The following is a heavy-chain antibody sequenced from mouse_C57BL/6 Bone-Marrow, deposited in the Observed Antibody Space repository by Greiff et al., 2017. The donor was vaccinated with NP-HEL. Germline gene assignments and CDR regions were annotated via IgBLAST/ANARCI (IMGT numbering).Heavy chain of an antibody. Sequence: VQLQQSGPELVKPGASVKISCKASGYTFTDYYINWVKQRPGQGLEWIGWIFPGSGSTSYNEKFKGKATLTVDKSSSTAYMLLSSLTSEDSAVYFGARRPLWGNYAMDYWGQGTSVTVSS. CDR1: GYTFTDYY. J-gene: IGHJ4*01. CDR2: IFPGSGST. D-gene: IGHD1-1*02. CDR3: ARRPLWGNYAMDY. V-gene: IGHV1-75*01.